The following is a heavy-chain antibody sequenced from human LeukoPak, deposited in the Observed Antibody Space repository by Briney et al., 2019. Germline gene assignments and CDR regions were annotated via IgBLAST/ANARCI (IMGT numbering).Heavy chain of an antibody. J-gene: IGHJ3*02. Sequence: GGSLRLSCAASGFTFSSYSMNWVRQAPGKGLEWVSSISSSSSYIYYADSVKGRFTISRDNAKNSLYLQMNSLRAEDTAVYYCARGGVRVTLDAFDIWGQGTMVTVSS. CDR3: ARGGVRVTLDAFDI. CDR1: GFTFSSYS. V-gene: IGHV3-21*01. CDR2: ISSSSSYI. D-gene: IGHD4-11*01.